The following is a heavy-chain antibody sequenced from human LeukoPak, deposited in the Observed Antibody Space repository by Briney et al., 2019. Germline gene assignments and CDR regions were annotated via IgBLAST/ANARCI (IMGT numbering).Heavy chain of an antibody. V-gene: IGHV4-61*02. J-gene: IGHJ5*02. Sequence: PSQTLSLTCIVSGGSISSGSDYWSWIRQPAGKGLEWIGRIYTSGSTNYNPSLKSRVTISVDTSKNQFSLKLSSVTAADTAVYYCARDLGYCSGGSCYNWFDPWGQGTLVTVSS. CDR2: IYTSGST. CDR3: ARDLGYCSGGSCYNWFDP. D-gene: IGHD2-15*01. CDR1: GGSISSGSDY.